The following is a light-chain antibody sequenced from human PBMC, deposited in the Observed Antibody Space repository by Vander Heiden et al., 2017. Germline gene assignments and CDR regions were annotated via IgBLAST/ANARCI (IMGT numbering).Light chain of an antibody. CDR2: DAS. J-gene: IGKJ1*01. V-gene: IGKV3-15*01. Sequence: DIVMTQSPATLSVSPGERASLSCRASQSVSSNLAWYQQKPGQAPRLLIYDASTRAIGIPARFSGSGSGTEFTLTISSLQSEDFAVYYCQQYNNWRTFGQGTKVEIK. CDR3: QQYNNWRT. CDR1: QSVSSN.